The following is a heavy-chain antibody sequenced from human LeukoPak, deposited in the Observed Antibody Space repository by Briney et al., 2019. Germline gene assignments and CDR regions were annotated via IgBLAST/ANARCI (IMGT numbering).Heavy chain of an antibody. CDR3: ARDFYDSSGRGAFDI. V-gene: IGHV1-69*04. Sequence: ASVKVSCKASGGTFTSHAISWVRQAPGQGLEWMGRIIPTLGVATYAQKLQGRVTITADRSTSTAYMELSRLRSDDTAVYYCARDFYDSSGRGAFDIWGQGTTVTVSS. D-gene: IGHD3-22*01. CDR1: GGTFTSHA. J-gene: IGHJ3*02. CDR2: IIPTLGVA.